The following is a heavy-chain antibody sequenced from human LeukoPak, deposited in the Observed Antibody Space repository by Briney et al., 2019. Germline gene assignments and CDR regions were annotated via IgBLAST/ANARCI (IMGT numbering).Heavy chain of an antibody. CDR2: IYTSGST. CDR1: GGSISSYY. J-gene: IGHJ4*02. CDR3: ARVFRGYSGYDSYYFDY. V-gene: IGHV4-4*07. D-gene: IGHD5-12*01. Sequence: SETLSLTCTVSGGSISSYYWSWIRQPAGKGLEWIGRIYTSGSTNYNPSLKSRVTISVDTSKNQFSLKLSSVTAADTAVYYCARVFRGYSGYDSYYFDYWGQGTLVTVSS.